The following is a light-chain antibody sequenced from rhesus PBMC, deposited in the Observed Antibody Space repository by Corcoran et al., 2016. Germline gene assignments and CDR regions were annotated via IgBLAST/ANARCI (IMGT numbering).Light chain of an antibody. CDR1: QSLLDSEDGNTY. Sequence: DIVMTQTPLSLPVTPGEPASISCRSSQSLLDSEDGNTYLDWYMQKPGQSPKVLIYESPNRASGVPDRYSGSGSDTDFTLKISRVEAEGFGVYYCMQALEFPLTFGEGTKVEIK. V-gene: IGKV2-104*02. J-gene: IGKJ4*01. CDR2: ESP. CDR3: MQALEFPLT.